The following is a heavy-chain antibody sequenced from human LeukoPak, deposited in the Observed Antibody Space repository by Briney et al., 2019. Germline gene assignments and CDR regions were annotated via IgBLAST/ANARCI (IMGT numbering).Heavy chain of an antibody. CDR3: ARHMTTVVTSLDY. CDR2: ISVYDGKT. J-gene: IGHJ4*02. D-gene: IGHD4-23*01. CDR1: GYDFSGYG. V-gene: IGHV1-18*01. Sequence: GASVKVSCKASGYDFSGYGLSWVRHVPGQGLQWMGWISVYDGKTDYGPLQGRVTMTTDTFTGTAYMELRNLRSEDTAIYYCARHMTTVVTSLDYWGQGTMVTVSS.